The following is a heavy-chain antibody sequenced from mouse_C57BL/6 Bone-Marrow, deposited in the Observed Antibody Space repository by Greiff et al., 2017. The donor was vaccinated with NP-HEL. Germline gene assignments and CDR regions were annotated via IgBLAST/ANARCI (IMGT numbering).Heavy chain of an antibody. CDR1: GFTFSDYG. V-gene: IGHV5-17*01. D-gene: IGHD2-3*01. Sequence: EVKLVESGGGLVKPGGSLKLSCAASGFTFSDYGMHWVRQAPEKGLEWVAYISSGSSTIYYADTVKGRFTISRDNAKNPLFLQMTSLRSEDTAMYYCAKAFNGYYLAWFAYWGQGTLVTVSA. J-gene: IGHJ3*01. CDR3: AKAFNGYYLAWFAY. CDR2: ISSGSSTI.